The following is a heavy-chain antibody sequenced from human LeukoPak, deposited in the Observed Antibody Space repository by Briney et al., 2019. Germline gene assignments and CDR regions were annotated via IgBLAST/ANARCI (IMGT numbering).Heavy chain of an antibody. CDR1: GFAFSSYE. CDR2: ISSSGSTI. J-gene: IGHJ4*02. D-gene: IGHD2-2*01. V-gene: IGHV3-48*03. Sequence: PGGSLRLSCAASGFAFSSYEMNWVRQAPGKGLEWVSYISSSGSTIYYADSVKGRFTISRDNAKNSLYLQMNSLRAEDTAVYYCARDGDIVAVPTALDYWGRGALVAVSS. CDR3: ARDGDIVAVPTALDY.